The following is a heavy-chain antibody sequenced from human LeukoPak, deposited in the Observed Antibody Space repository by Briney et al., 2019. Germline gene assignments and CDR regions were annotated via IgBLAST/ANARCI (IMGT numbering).Heavy chain of an antibody. CDR2: ISAYNGNT. CDR1: GYTFTSYG. Sequence: GASVKVSCKASGYTFTSYGISWVRQAPGQGLEWMGWISAYNGNTNYAQKLQGRVTMTTDTSTSTAYMELSSLRSKDTAVYYCASRYSGYGRSPANEFDYWGQGTLVTVSS. D-gene: IGHD5-12*01. J-gene: IGHJ4*02. CDR3: ASRYSGYGRSPANEFDY. V-gene: IGHV1-18*01.